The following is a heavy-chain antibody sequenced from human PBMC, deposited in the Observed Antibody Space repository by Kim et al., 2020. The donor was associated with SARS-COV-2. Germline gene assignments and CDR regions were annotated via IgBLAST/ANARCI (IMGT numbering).Heavy chain of an antibody. CDR3: ARHLSAVAGMDSENWFDP. Sequence: SETLSLTCTVSGGSISSSSYYWGWIRQPPGKGLEWIGSIYYSGSTYYNPSLKSRVTISVDTSKNQFSLKLSSVTAADTAVYYCARHLSAVAGMDSENWFDPWGQGTLVTVSS. D-gene: IGHD6-19*01. CDR1: GGSISSSSYY. V-gene: IGHV4-39*01. CDR2: IYYSGST. J-gene: IGHJ5*02.